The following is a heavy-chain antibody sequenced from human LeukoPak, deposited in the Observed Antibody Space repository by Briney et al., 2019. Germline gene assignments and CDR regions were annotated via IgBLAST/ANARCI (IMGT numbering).Heavy chain of an antibody. J-gene: IGHJ6*03. V-gene: IGHV1-18*01. D-gene: IGHD3-16*01. CDR1: GYTFTSYG. Sequence: AAVKVSCKASGYTFTSYGISWVRQAPGQGLEWMGWISAYNGNTNYARKFQGRVTMTTDTSTSTAYMELRSLRSDDTAVYYCARRGIYYYYMDVWGKGTTVTVSS. CDR3: ARRGIYYYYMDV. CDR2: ISAYNGNT.